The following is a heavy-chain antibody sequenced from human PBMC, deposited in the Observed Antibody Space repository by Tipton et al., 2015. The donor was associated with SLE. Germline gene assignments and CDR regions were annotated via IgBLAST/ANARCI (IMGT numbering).Heavy chain of an antibody. CDR3: ARDLPTAAAPRGYFDL. V-gene: IGHV4-31*03. J-gene: IGHJ2*01. CDR1: GGSISSGGYY. Sequence: TLSLTCTVSGGSISSGGYYWSWIRQHPGKGLEWIGYIYYSGSTYYNPSLKSRVTISVDTSKNQFSLKLSSVTAADTAVYYCARDLPTAAAPRGYFDLWGRGTLAPAFS. CDR2: IYYSGST. D-gene: IGHD6-25*01.